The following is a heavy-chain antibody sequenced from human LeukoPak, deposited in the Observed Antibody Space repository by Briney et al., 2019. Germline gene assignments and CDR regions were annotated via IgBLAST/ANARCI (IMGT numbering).Heavy chain of an antibody. CDR2: ISGSGGST. Sequence: GGSLRLSCAASGFTFSSYAMSWVRQAPGKGPECVSAISGSGGSTYYADSVKGRFTISRDNSKNTLYLQVNSLRAEDTAVYYCAKDVRPAQNYFDYWGQGTLVTVSS. V-gene: IGHV3-23*01. J-gene: IGHJ4*02. CDR1: GFTFSSYA. CDR3: AKDVRPAQNYFDY.